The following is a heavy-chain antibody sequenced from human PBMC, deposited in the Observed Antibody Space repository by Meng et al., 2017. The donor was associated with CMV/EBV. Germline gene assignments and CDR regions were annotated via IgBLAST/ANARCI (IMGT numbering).Heavy chain of an antibody. J-gene: IGHJ5*02. Sequence: SVKVSCKASGGTFSSYAISWVRQAPGQGLEWMGGIIPIFGTANYAQKFQGRVTITTDESTSTAYMELSSLRSEDTAVYYCARSGVANFWFDPGAREPWSPSPQ. V-gene: IGHV1-69*05. D-gene: IGHD1-1*01. CDR1: GGTFSSYA. CDR2: IIPIFGTA. CDR3: ARSGVANFWFDP.